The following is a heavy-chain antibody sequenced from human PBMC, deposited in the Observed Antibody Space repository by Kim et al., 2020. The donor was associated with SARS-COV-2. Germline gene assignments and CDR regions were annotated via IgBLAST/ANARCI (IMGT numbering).Heavy chain of an antibody. V-gene: IGHV3-11*05. CDR3: ARDYYYGWGSYLQFAY. D-gene: IGHD3-10*01. Sequence: KGRFTNSRDNAQNTRYLQMNSLRAEDTAVYYCARDYYYGWGSYLQFAYWGQGTLVTVSS. J-gene: IGHJ4*02.